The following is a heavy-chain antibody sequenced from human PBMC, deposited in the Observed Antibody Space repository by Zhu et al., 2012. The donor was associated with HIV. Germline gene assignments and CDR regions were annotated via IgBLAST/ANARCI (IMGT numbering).Heavy chain of an antibody. J-gene: IGHJ4*02. CDR1: GGSFSGYY. Sequence: QVQLQQWGAGLLKPSETLSLTCAVYGGSFSGYYWSWIRQPPGKGLEWIGEINHSGSTTYNPSLKSRVTISVDTSKNQFSLKLSSVTAADTAVYYCARQPMVRGVIRGFDYWGQGTLVTVSS. CDR2: INHSGST. V-gene: IGHV4-34*01. D-gene: IGHD3-10*01. CDR3: ARQPMVRGVIRGFDY.